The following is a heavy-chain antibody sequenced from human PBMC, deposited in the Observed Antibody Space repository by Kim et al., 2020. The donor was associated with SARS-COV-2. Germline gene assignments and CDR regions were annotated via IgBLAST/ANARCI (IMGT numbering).Heavy chain of an antibody. J-gene: IGHJ3*02. Sequence: SETLSLTCTVSGGSISSYYWSWIRQPPGKGLEWIGYIYYSGSTNYNPSLKSRVTISVDKSKNQFSLKLSSVTAADTAVYYCARGGYDSSGYYYPNAFDIWGQGTMVTVSS. CDR3: ARGGYDSSGYYYPNAFDI. V-gene: IGHV4-59*13. D-gene: IGHD3-22*01. CDR1: GGSISSYY. CDR2: IYYSGST.